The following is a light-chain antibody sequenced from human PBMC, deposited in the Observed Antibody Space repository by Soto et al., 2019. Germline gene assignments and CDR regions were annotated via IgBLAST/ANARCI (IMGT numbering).Light chain of an antibody. Sequence: IVMTQSRATLSLSPGERATLSCRASQSISRNLAWYQQNPGQAPRLLIYGASTRATGIPARFSGSGSGTEFTLTISSLQSEDFAVYYCQQYNNWPMWTFGQGTKVDIK. CDR1: QSISRN. CDR3: QQYNNWPMWT. J-gene: IGKJ1*01. V-gene: IGKV3-15*01. CDR2: GAS.